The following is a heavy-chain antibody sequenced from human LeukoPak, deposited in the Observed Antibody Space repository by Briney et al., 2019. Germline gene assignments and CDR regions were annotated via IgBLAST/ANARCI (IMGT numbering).Heavy chain of an antibody. V-gene: IGHV3-23*01. Sequence: GGALRLSCAASGFTFSSYAMSGVRQAPRKGLDWVSTISGSGGSTYYADSVKGRFTISRDNSKNTLYLQMNSLRAEDTAVYYCAKVPLIAAPKHFDYWGQGTLVTVSS. D-gene: IGHD6-13*01. CDR2: ISGSGGST. CDR3: AKVPLIAAPKHFDY. CDR1: GFTFSSYA. J-gene: IGHJ4*02.